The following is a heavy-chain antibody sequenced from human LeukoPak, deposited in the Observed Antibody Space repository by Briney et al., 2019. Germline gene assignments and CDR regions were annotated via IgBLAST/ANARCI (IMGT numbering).Heavy chain of an antibody. CDR3: ARRPAGTGAFDI. Sequence: PSETLSLTCTVSGGSISSYYWSWIRQPPGKGLEWIGYIYYSGSTNYNPSLKSRVTISVDTSKNQFSLKLSSVTAADTAVYYCARRPAGTGAFDIWSQGTMVTVSS. D-gene: IGHD6-19*01. CDR1: GGSISSYY. V-gene: IGHV4-59*08. CDR2: IYYSGST. J-gene: IGHJ3*02.